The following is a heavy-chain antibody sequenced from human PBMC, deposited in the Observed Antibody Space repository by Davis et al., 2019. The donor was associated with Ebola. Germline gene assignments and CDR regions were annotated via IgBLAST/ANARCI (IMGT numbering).Heavy chain of an antibody. CDR1: DGSFSGYY. Sequence: SETLSLTCAVYDGSFSGYYWSWIRQPPGKGLEWIGEINHSGSTNYNPPLNSRVTISVDTSKNQFSLKLSSVTAADTAVYYCARAIGGRGGWFDPWGQGTLVTVSS. CDR3: ARAIGGRGGWFDP. D-gene: IGHD3-16*01. V-gene: IGHV4-34*01. J-gene: IGHJ5*02. CDR2: INHSGST.